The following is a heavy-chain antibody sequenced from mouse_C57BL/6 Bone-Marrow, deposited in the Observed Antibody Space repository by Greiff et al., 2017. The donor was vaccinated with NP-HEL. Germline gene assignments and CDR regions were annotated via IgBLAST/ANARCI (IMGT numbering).Heavy chain of an antibody. J-gene: IGHJ1*03. CDR1: VFTFTDYY. CDR2: IRNKANGYTT. CDR3: ARLGSYDGYYVWYFDV. Sequence: VQLLASGGGLVQPVGSLSLSCAASVFTFTDYYMSFVRQPPGKALAWLGFIRNKANGYTTEYSASVKGRFTISRDNSQSILYLQMNALRAEDSATYYCARLGSYDGYYVWYFDVWGTGTTVTVSS. D-gene: IGHD2-3*01. V-gene: IGHV7-3*01.